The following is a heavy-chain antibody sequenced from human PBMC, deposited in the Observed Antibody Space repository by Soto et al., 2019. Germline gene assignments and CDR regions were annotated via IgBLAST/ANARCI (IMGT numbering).Heavy chain of an antibody. CDR1: GGSISSSNW. V-gene: IGHV4-4*02. CDR2: IYHSGST. J-gene: IGHJ6*02. Sequence: QVQLQESGPGLVKPSGTLSLTCAVSGGSISSSNWWSWVRQPPGKGLEWIGEIYHSGSTNYNPSLKSRVTISVDKSKNQFSLKLISVTAADSAVYYCARRRTMVRGVVERNYYYYGMDVWGQGTTFTVSS. D-gene: IGHD3-10*01. CDR3: ARRRTMVRGVVERNYYYYGMDV.